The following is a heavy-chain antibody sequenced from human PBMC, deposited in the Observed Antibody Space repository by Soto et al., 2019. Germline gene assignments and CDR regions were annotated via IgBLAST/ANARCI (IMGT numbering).Heavy chain of an antibody. CDR3: ASRNYYDNSGNYSGMDV. J-gene: IGHJ6*02. V-gene: IGHV1-69*13. CDR1: GGTFSSYA. Sequence: GASVNVSCKASGGTFSSYAISWVRQAPGQGLEWMGGIIPIFGTANYAQKFQGRVTITADESTSTAYMELSSLRSEDTAVYYCASRNYYDNSGNYSGMDVWGQGTTVTVSS. D-gene: IGHD3-22*01. CDR2: IIPIFGTA.